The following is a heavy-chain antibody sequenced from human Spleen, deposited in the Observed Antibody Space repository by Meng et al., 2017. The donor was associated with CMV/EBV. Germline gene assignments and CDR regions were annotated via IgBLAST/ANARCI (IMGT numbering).Heavy chain of an antibody. CDR3: TRGRARDIVVVPAAVDY. D-gene: IGHD2-2*01. CDR2: IRSKAYGGTT. CDR1: GCTFITYA. J-gene: IGHJ4*02. Sequence: GGSLRLSCAASGCTFITYAMSWVRQAPGKGLEWVGFIRSKAYGGTTEYAASVKGRFTISRDDSKSIAYLQMNSLKTEDTAVYYCTRGRARDIVVVPAAVDYWGQGTLVTVSS. V-gene: IGHV3-49*04.